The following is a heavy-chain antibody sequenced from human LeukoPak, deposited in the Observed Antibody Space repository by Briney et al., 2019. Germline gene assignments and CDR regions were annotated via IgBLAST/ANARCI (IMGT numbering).Heavy chain of an antibody. CDR3: ASPYYYDGSSYYHFFDH. V-gene: IGHV3-30*19. J-gene: IGHJ4*02. D-gene: IGHD3-22*01. Sequence: GGSLRLSCVASGFTFNLYGMHWVRQAPGKGLEWVTVISYDGTTKYYADSVKGRFTISRDNSRNTLYLQMNNLRTEDTAVYYCASPYYYDGSSYYHFFDHWGQGTLVTVSS. CDR2: ISYDGTTK. CDR1: GFTFNLYG.